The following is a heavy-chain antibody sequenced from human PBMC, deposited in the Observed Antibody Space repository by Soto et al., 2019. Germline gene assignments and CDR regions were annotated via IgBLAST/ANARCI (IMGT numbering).Heavy chain of an antibody. V-gene: IGHV3-23*01. D-gene: IGHD3-22*01. CDR2: ISDNGGST. CDR3: AKRRNTGGYYAIDQ. CDR1: GFTFSSYA. Sequence: EVQLLESGGGLVQPGGSLRLSCAASGFTFSSYAMSWVRQAPGKGLEWVSAISDNGGSTYYADSVKGRFTISRDNFKNTLFLQMSSLRAEDTAVYFCAKRRNTGGYYAIDQWGRGTLVTVSS. J-gene: IGHJ4*02.